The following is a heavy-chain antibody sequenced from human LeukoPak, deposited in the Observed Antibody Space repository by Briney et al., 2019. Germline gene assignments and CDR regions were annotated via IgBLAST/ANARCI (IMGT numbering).Heavy chain of an antibody. CDR2: ISAGGGST. Sequence: GGSLRLSCAASGFTFSSYSMNWVRQAPGKGLEWVSSISAGGGSTSYADSVKGRFIISRDNSKNTLYLQMNSLRAEDAAVYYCAAGKYYFDYWGQGTLVTVSS. CDR3: AAGKYYFDY. J-gene: IGHJ4*02. CDR1: GFTFSSYS. V-gene: IGHV3-23*01.